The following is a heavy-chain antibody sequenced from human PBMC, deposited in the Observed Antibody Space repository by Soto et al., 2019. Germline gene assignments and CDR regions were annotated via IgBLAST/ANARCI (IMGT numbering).Heavy chain of an antibody. D-gene: IGHD3-9*01. Sequence: APVNVSRQGSGYTFSDYYVHWLRQAPGPRLEWMGWINRNHGGTNYAQRFQGWVTMTRDTSTTTAYMELTSLKSDATAMYYCARDLRQMGTSRYGFGYWGQGTLVTVSS. CDR1: GYTFSDYY. CDR2: INRNHGGT. V-gene: IGHV1-2*04. CDR3: ARDLRQMGTSRYGFGY. J-gene: IGHJ4*02.